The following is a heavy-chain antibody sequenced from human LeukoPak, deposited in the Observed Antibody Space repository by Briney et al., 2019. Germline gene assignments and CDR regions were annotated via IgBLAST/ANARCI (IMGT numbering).Heavy chain of an antibody. J-gene: IGHJ6*02. D-gene: IGHD4-11*01. Sequence: ASVKVSCKASGGTFSSYAISWVRQAPGQGLEWMGGIIPIFGTANYAQKFQGRVTIIADESTSTAYMELSSLRSEDTAVYYCARSGTVTVTKDYYYGMDVWGQGTTVTVSS. CDR3: ARSGTVTVTKDYYYGMDV. CDR2: IIPIFGTA. CDR1: GGTFSSYA. V-gene: IGHV1-69*01.